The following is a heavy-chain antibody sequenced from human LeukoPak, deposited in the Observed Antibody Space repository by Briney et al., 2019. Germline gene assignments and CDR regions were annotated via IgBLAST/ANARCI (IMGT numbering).Heavy chain of an antibody. J-gene: IGHJ4*02. CDR1: GFTFSSYG. CDR3: AKDLGYYGSGSYYGGFDY. V-gene: IGHV3-23*01. Sequence: PGGSLRLSCAASGFTFSSYGMSWVRQAPGKGLEWVSAISGSGGSTYYADSVKGRFTISRDNSKNTLYLQMNSLRAEDTAVYYCAKDLGYYGSGSYYGGFDYWGQGTLVTVSS. D-gene: IGHD3-10*01. CDR2: ISGSGGST.